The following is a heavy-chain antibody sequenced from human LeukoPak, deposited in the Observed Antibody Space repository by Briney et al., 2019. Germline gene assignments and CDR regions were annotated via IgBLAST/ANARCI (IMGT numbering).Heavy chain of an antibody. CDR3: ARAGPDYVWGSYRYAFDI. CDR1: GFTFNSYA. D-gene: IGHD3-16*02. CDR2: ISGGGVNT. Sequence: GSLRLSCAASGFTFNSYAMTWVRQAPGKGLEWVSAISGGGVNTYYADSVKGRFTISRDNSKNMLYLQMNSLRAEDTAVYYCARAGPDYVWGSYRYAFDIWGQGTMVTVSS. J-gene: IGHJ3*02. V-gene: IGHV3-23*01.